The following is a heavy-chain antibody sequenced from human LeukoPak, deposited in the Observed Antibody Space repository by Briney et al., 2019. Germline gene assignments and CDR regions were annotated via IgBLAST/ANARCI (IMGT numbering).Heavy chain of an antibody. CDR3: ATSRSLDRSLDY. V-gene: IGHV3-7*01. CDR2: IKQDGSVK. D-gene: IGHD3-9*01. Sequence: GGSLRLSCAVSGFTFSKFWMHWVRQAPGKGLEWVANIKQDGSVKYYVDSVKGRFTISRDNAKNSLFLQMNSLRVEDTAVYYCATSRSLDRSLDYWGQGTLVTVSS. CDR1: GFTFSKFW. J-gene: IGHJ4*02.